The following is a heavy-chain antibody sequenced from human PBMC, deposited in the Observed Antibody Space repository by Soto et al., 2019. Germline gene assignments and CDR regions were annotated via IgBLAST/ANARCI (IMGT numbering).Heavy chain of an antibody. D-gene: IGHD3-10*01. CDR2: IYWDDDK. J-gene: IGHJ6*02. CDR1: GFSLSTSGVG. CDR3: AHRPVYGLGSYYIKGYHSYRMYF. V-gene: IGHV2-5*02. Sequence: SGPTLVNPTQTITLTCTFSGFSLSTSGVGVGWIRQPPGKALEWLALIYWDDDKRYSPSLKSRLTITKDTSKNQVVLTMTNMDPVDTATYYCAHRPVYGLGSYYIKGYHSYRMYFWAQGTTVTGSS.